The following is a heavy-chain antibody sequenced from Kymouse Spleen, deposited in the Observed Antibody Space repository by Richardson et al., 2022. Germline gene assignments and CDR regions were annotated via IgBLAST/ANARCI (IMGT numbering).Heavy chain of an antibody. D-gene: IGHD6-19*01. V-gene: IGHV3-33*01. CDR2: IWYDGSNK. CDR3: ARAEAVAGTDY. CDR1: GFTFSSYG. J-gene: IGHJ4*02. Sequence: QVQLVESGGGVVQPGRSLRLSCAASGFTFSSYGMHWVRQAPGKGLEWVAVIWYDGSNKYYADSVKGRFTISRDNSKNTLYLQMNSLRAEDTAVYYCARAEAVAGTDYWGQGTLVTVSS.